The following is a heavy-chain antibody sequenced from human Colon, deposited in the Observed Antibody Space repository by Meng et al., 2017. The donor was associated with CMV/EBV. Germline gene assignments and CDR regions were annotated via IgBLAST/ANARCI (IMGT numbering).Heavy chain of an antibody. CDR2: INSDGSTL. CDR1: GFTFSNYW. V-gene: IGHV3-74*03. J-gene: IGHJ1*01. D-gene: IGHD2-21*02. CDR3: ARPTSPSYSDCVLV. Sequence: GGSLRLSCAASGFTFSNYWMHWVRQVPGKGLVWVARINSDGSTLTYADSVRGRFTVSRDNTKNTLYLQMTNLRGEDTALYYCARPTSPSYSDCVLVWGQGTLVTVSS.